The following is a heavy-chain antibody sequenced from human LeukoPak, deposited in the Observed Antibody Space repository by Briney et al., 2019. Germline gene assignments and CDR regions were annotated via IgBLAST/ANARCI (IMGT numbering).Heavy chain of an antibody. CDR3: ARDPRNVGLAP. D-gene: IGHD2-15*01. CDR1: GFILSGYW. CDR2: NNGDGSTT. Sequence: GGSLRLSCVASGFILSGYWMYWVRQAPGKGLMYISRNNGDGSTTNYADVVKGRFTMSRDNVKNTLYLQMNSLRVEDTAVYYCARDPRNVGLAPWGQGTLVTVSS. J-gene: IGHJ5*02. V-gene: IGHV3-74*01.